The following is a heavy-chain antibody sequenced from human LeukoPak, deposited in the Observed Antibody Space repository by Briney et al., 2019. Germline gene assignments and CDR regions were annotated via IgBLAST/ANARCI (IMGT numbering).Heavy chain of an antibody. CDR3: ARALRVGRYSADY. CDR1: GYTFTSYD. V-gene: IGHV1-8*01. J-gene: IGHJ4*02. Sequence: GASVKVSCKASGYTFTSYDINWVRQATGQGLEWMGWVNPNSGNTGSAQRFQGRVTMTRNTSISTAYMELSSLRSEDTAVYYCARALRVGRYSADYWGQGTLVTVSS. CDR2: VNPNSGNT. D-gene: IGHD2-15*01.